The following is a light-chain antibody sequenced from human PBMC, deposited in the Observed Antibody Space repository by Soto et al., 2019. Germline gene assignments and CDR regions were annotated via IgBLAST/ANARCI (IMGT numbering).Light chain of an antibody. V-gene: IGKV4-1*01. J-gene: IGKJ4*01. Sequence: DIVMTQSPDSLSVSLGERATINCRSSQTVLHSSNNKNYLAWYQQKPGQPPKLLIYWASTRDSGVPDRFSGSGAGTDFTLTISSLQAEDVAVYSCQQYYRTPITFGGGTKVEI. CDR1: QTVLHSSNNKNY. CDR3: QQYYRTPIT. CDR2: WAS.